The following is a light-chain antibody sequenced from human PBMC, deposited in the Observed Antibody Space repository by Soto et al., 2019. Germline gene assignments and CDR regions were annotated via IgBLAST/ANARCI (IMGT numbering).Light chain of an antibody. CDR3: QQYNNYFSWT. CDR2: DAS. J-gene: IGKJ1*01. Sequence: DIQMTQSPSTLSASVGDRVTITRRASQSISIWLAWYQQKPGKAPNILIYDASTLVSGVPSRFSGSGSGTEFTLTISSLQPDDFATYYCQQYNNYFSWTFGQGTKV. CDR1: QSISIW. V-gene: IGKV1-5*01.